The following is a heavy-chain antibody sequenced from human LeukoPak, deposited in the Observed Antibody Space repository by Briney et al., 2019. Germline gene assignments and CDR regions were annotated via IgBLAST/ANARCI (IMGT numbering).Heavy chain of an antibody. CDR2: INHSGST. D-gene: IGHD6-13*01. V-gene: IGHV4-34*01. Sequence: SETLSLTCAVYGESFSGYYWSWIRQPPGRGLEWIGEINHSGSTSYSASLKSRVTISVDTSKNQFSLKLNSVTAADTAVYYCARGDIAAGGAPFGYWGQGTLVTVSS. CDR1: GESFSGYY. J-gene: IGHJ4*02. CDR3: ARGDIAAGGAPFGY.